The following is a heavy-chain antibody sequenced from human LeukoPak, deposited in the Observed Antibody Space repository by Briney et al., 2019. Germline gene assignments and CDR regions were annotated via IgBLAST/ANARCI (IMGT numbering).Heavy chain of an antibody. J-gene: IGHJ4*02. CDR1: GFTFSVYW. CDR2: IKEDGSEK. D-gene: IGHD3-10*01. V-gene: IGHV3-7*01. CDR3: ARDTHLSYGAGFDY. Sequence: GGSLRLSCAASGFTFSVYWMSWVRQAPGEGLEWVANIKEDGSEKYYVDSVKGRFTISKDNAKNSLYLQMTNLRVEDTALYYCARDTHLSYGAGFDYWGQGTLVTVSS.